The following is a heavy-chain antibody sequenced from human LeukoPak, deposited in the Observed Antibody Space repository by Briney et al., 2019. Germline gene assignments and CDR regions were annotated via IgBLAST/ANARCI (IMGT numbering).Heavy chain of an antibody. V-gene: IGHV4-61*08. CDR2: IYYSGST. CDR3: ARKKYDIYNWFDP. Sequence: SQTLSLTCTVSGGSISSGGYYWSWIRQHPGKGLEWIGYIYYSGSTNYNPSLKSRVTISVDTSKNQFSLKLSSVTAADTAVYYCARKKYDIYNWFDPWGQGTLVTVSS. J-gene: IGHJ5*02. D-gene: IGHD3-9*01. CDR1: GGSISSGGYY.